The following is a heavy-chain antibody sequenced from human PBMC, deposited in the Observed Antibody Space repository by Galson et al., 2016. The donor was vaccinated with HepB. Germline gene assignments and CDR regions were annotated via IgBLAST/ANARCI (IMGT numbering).Heavy chain of an antibody. CDR2: IYYSGST. CDR1: GGSISSSSYY. Sequence: TLSLTCTVSGGSISSSSYYWGWIRQPPGKGLEWIGNIYYSGSTYYNPSLKSRVTISVDTSKNQFSLKVSSVTAADTAVYFCARARASNWFDPWGQGTLVTVPS. CDR3: ARARASNWFDP. J-gene: IGHJ5*02. V-gene: IGHV4-39*07.